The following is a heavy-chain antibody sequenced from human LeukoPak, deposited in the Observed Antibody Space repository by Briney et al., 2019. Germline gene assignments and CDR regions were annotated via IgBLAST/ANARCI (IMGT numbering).Heavy chain of an antibody. Sequence: GRSLRLSCAASGFTFAIHAMTWVRQAPGKGLEWVSGISGDGASTHYAESVKGQFTISRDNSQNTLFLQMNSLRVEDTAIYYCAKDSYVSGRPLHTFDVWGQGTMVTVSS. D-gene: IGHD3-10*01. CDR1: GFTFAIHA. CDR3: AKDSYVSGRPLHTFDV. J-gene: IGHJ3*01. CDR2: ISGDGAST. V-gene: IGHV3-23*01.